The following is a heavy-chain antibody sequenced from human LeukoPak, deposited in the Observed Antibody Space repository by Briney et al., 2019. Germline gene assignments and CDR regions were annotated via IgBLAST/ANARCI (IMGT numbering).Heavy chain of an antibody. V-gene: IGHV1-2*02. CDR2: INTNSGGT. CDR3: ARGETVYGGAIVY. Sequence: ASVKVSRKASGYTFTGYNMDWVRQGPGQGLEWMGCINTNSGGTKYAQKFQGGVTLTRDTSVSTAYMELSRLRSDDTAVYYCARGETVYGGAIVYWGQGTLVTVSS. J-gene: IGHJ4*02. CDR1: GYTFTGYN. D-gene: IGHD3-16*02.